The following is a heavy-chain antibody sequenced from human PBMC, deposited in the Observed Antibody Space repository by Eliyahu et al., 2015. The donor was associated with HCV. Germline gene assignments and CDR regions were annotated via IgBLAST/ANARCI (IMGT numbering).Heavy chain of an antibody. CDR1: GFPXXXYA. Sequence: EVQLLESGGGLGQPGGSLRXSXVASGFPXXXYAMXWVRQAPGKGLEWXSAVKSSGDRTYYTNSVKGRFIISRDNSKNTFYLEMNGLRAEDTAIYYCAKESPYANPRDYYFDYWGQGTLVTVSS. V-gene: IGHV3-23*01. D-gene: IGHD4/OR15-4a*01. J-gene: IGHJ4*02. CDR3: AKESPYANPRDYYFDY. CDR2: VKSSGDRT.